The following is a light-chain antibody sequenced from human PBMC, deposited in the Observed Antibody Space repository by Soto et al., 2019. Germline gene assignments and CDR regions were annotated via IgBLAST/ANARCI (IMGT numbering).Light chain of an antibody. V-gene: IGKV1-39*01. CDR1: QSIVTY. Sequence: DIQMTQSPSSLSASVGDRVTITCRASQSIVTYLNWYLQKPGKAPKLLIYAASNLQSGVPSRFSGSGSGTDFSLTISSLQAGDFATYFCQETFTTPYTFGQGTRLEIK. CDR3: QETFTTPYT. CDR2: AAS. J-gene: IGKJ5*01.